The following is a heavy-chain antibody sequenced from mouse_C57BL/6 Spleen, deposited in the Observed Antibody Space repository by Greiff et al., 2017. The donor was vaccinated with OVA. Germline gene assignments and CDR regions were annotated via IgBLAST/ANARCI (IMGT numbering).Heavy chain of an antibody. CDR3: ARHPLPYDYDGDYAMDY. CDR1: GFTFSSYT. J-gene: IGHJ4*01. V-gene: IGHV5-9*01. CDR2: ISGGGGNT. D-gene: IGHD2-4*01. Sequence: EVKLVESGGGLVKPGGSLKLSCAASGFTFSSYTMSWVRQTPEKRLEWVATISGGGGNTYYPDSVKGRFTISRDNAKNTLYLQGSSLRSEDTALYYCARHPLPYDYDGDYAMDYWGQGTSVTVSS.